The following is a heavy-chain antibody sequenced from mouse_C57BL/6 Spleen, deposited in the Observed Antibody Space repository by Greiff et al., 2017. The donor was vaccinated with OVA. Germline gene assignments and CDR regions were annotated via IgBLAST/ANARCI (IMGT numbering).Heavy chain of an antibody. CDR3: ARSVIGARYFDV. CDR1: GYAFSSYW. Sequence: VQLQQSGAELVKPGASVKISCKASGYAFSSYWMNWVKQRPGKGLEWIGQIYPGDGDTNYNGKFKGKATLTADKSSSTAYMQLSSLTSEESAVYFCARSVIGARYFDVWGTGTTVTVSS. D-gene: IGHD1-1*01. CDR2: IYPGDGDT. J-gene: IGHJ1*03. V-gene: IGHV1-80*01.